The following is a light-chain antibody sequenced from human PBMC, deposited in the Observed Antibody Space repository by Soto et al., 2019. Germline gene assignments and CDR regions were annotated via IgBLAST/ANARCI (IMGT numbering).Light chain of an antibody. CDR1: QSVSSN. CDR2: GAS. CDR3: QKYNNWPPWT. V-gene: IGKV3-15*01. Sequence: DIVLTQSPGTLSVSPGERATLSCRASQSVSSNLAWYQQKPGQAPRLLIYGASNRATGIPDRFSGSGSGTEFTLTISRLQSEDFAVYYCQKYNNWPPWTFGQGTKVDIK. J-gene: IGKJ1*01.